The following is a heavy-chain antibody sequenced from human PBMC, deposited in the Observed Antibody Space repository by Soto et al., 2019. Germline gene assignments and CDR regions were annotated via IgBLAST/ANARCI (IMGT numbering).Heavy chain of an antibody. CDR3: AKDLASGLALYYFDS. CDR2: ISGSGGHT. D-gene: IGHD5-12*01. V-gene: IGHV3-23*01. J-gene: IGHJ4*02. CDR1: GFTFSSYA. Sequence: GGSLRLSCAASGFTFSSYAMSWVRQVPGKGLEWVSAISGSGGHTYYTESVKGRFTISRDNSKNTLYLQMNSLRADDTALYYCAKDLASGLALYYFDSWREGTLVTVSS.